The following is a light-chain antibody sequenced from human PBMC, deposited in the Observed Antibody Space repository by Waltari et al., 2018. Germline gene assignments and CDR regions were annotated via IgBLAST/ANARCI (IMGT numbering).Light chain of an antibody. V-gene: IGKV2-28*01. J-gene: IGKJ3*01. CDR3: MQALQTPFT. Sequence: DIVMTQSPLSLPVTPGEPASISCRSTQSLLHSSGNNFLDWDLQKPGQSPQLLIYLGSNRASGVPDRFSGSGSGTDFTLKISRVEAEDVGVYYCMQALQTPFTFGPGTKVDIK. CDR1: QSLLHSSGNNF. CDR2: LGS.